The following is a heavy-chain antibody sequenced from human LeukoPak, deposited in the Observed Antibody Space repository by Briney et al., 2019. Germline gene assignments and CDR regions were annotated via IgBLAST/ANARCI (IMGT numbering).Heavy chain of an antibody. Sequence: GGSLRLSCAASGFTFSDYGMHWVRQAPGKGLEWVAVISYDGSNKYYADSVKGRFTISRDNSKNTLYLQMNSLRAEDTAVYYCARESYYYDSSGYQRSLPGDYWGQGTLVTVSS. J-gene: IGHJ4*02. CDR1: GFTFSDYG. D-gene: IGHD3-22*01. CDR2: ISYDGSNK. V-gene: IGHV3-30*03. CDR3: ARESYYYDSSGYQRSLPGDY.